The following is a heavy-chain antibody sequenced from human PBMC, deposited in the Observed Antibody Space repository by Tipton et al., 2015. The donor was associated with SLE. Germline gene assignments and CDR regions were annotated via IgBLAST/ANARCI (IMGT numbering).Heavy chain of an antibody. CDR1: GFTFSTYN. Sequence: SLRLSCAAPGFTFSTYNMNWVRQAPGKGLEWVSSISSSSSYIYYAESLKGRFTISRDNADNSLYLQMNSLRAEDTAVYYCARGTDRGAFDIWGQGTMVTVSS. J-gene: IGHJ3*02. CDR2: ISSSSSYI. D-gene: IGHD3/OR15-3a*01. CDR3: ARGTDRGAFDI. V-gene: IGHV3-21*01.